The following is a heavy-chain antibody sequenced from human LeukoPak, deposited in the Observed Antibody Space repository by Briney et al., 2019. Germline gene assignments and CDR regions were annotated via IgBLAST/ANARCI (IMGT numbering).Heavy chain of an antibody. V-gene: IGHV3-73*01. J-gene: IGHJ4*02. CDR3: AKVKDSGGYVHFDS. CDR1: GFTLSDSA. D-gene: IGHD3-22*01. CDR2: IRSKANNYAT. Sequence: GGSLKLSCAASGFTLSDSAIHWVRQASGKGLEWVGRIRSKANNYATSYAASVKGRFTISRDDSKNTAYLQMNSLRADDTAVYHCAKVKDSGGYVHFDSWGQGTLVTVSS.